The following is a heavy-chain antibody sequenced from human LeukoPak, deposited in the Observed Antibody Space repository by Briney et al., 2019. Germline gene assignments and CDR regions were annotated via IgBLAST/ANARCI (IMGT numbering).Heavy chain of an antibody. J-gene: IGHJ3*02. CDR1: GYTFTRYG. Sequence: ASVKVSCKASGYTFTRYGISWVRQAPGQGLEWMGWISAYNGNTNYAQKLQGRVTMTTDTSTSTAYMELRSLRSDDTAVHYCARVTGYSIGPDAFDIWGQGTVVTVSS. D-gene: IGHD3-9*01. CDR2: ISAYNGNT. V-gene: IGHV1-18*01. CDR3: ARVTGYSIGPDAFDI.